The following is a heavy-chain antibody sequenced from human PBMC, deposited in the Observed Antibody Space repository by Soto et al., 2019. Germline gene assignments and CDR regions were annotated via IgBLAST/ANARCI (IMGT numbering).Heavy chain of an antibody. CDR2: IGGTDGDSDGVP. Sequence: VPLLESGGDLVQPGGSLRLSCVASGFILNNYAMSWVRQAPGKGLEWVPTIGGTDGDSDGVPWYEDSVKGRFTISRDSSANTLFLHMDNLRAEDSALYYCVKRGRNWGAFDFWGQGTTVVVSS. D-gene: IGHD7-27*01. CDR3: VKRGRNWGAFDF. V-gene: IGHV3-23*01. CDR1: GFILNNYA. J-gene: IGHJ3*01.